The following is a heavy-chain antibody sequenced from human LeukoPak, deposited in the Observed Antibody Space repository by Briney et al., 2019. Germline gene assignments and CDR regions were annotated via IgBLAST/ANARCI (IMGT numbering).Heavy chain of an antibody. CDR3: GRGPIQLWLHNGIDV. D-gene: IGHD5-18*01. CDR1: GFTFGDHA. CDR2: IRSKAYRGTI. V-gene: IGHV3-49*04. Sequence: TGGSLRLSCTASGFTFGDHAMSWVRQAPGKGLEWVGFIRSKAYRGTIEYAASVKGRFTISRDDSESIAYLQMNSLKIEVTAVYYCGRGPIQLWLHNGIDVWGPGTTVIVSS. J-gene: IGHJ6*02.